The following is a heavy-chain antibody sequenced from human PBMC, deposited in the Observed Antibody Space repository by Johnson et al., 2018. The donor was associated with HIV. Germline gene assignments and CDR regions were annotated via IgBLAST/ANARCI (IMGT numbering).Heavy chain of an antibody. V-gene: IGHV3-66*02. CDR3: ARDFPLGYRWGNGFDI. CDR1: GFSVNTYY. CDR2: IYSAGSP. J-gene: IGHJ3*02. D-gene: IGHD5-18*01. Sequence: VQLVESGGGLVPPGGSLRISCAASGFSVNTYYMSWVRQAPGKGLEWVSVIYSAGSPYYADYVKGRFNISRDRSNNTMYLQMNSLTPDDTAVYFCARDFPLGYRWGNGFDIWGQGTMVTVSP.